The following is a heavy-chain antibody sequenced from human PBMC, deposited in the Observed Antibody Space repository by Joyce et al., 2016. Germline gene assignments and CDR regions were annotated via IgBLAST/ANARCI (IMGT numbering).Heavy chain of an antibody. CDR3: ARVAGWFGFYFDF. CDR1: GFTFSSYG. V-gene: IGHV3-33*01. J-gene: IGHJ4*02. D-gene: IGHD3-10*01. CDR2: IWYDGTNK. Sequence: QVQLVESGGGVVQPGRSLRLSCTASGFTFSSYGMYWVRQAPGKGLAWGAVIWYDGTNKFYADSVKGRFTISRDNSKNALYLEMNNLRAEDTAVYYCARVAGWFGFYFDFWGQGTLVTVSS.